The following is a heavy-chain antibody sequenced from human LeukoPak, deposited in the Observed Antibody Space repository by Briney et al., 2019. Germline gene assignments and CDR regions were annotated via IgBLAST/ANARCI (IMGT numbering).Heavy chain of an antibody. J-gene: IGHJ4*02. D-gene: IGHD6-13*01. CDR1: GGSISSSSYY. V-gene: IGHV4-39*01. Sequence: SETLSLTCTVSGGSISSSSYYWGWIRQPPGKGLEWIGSICYSGSTYYNPSLKSRVTMSVDTSKNQFSLKLSSVTAADTAVYYCARQKGIAAVGHDYWGQGTLVTVSS. CDR2: ICYSGST. CDR3: ARQKGIAAVGHDY.